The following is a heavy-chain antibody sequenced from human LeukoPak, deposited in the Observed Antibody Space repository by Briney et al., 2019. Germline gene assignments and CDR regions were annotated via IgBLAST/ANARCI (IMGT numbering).Heavy chain of an antibody. J-gene: IGHJ6*02. V-gene: IGHV3-23*01. CDR1: GFTFINYA. D-gene: IGHD3-3*01. CDR3: AKDRRTYYDFWRNYYGMDV. Sequence: PGGSLRLSCAASGFTFINYAMNWVRQAPGKGLEWVSGISDSGSGTYYADSVKGRFTISRDNSKNTLYLQMNSLRAEDTAVYYCAKDRRTYYDFWRNYYGMDVWGQGTTVTVSS. CDR2: ISDSGSGT.